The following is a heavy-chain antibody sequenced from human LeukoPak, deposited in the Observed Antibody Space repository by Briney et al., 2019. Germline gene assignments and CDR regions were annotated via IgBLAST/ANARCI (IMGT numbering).Heavy chain of an antibody. D-gene: IGHD3-10*01. J-gene: IGHJ4*02. CDR2: ISKDGGKK. CDR3: AKDWGYDSGTYLDH. CDR1: GFTFSSYG. Sequence: GGSLRLSCAASGFTFSSYGMHWVRQAPGKGLEWVAVISKDGGKKFYADSVKGRFTISRDNSKNTLYLQMNSLRAEDTAVYYCAKDWGYDSGTYLDHWGQGTLVTVSS. V-gene: IGHV3-30*18.